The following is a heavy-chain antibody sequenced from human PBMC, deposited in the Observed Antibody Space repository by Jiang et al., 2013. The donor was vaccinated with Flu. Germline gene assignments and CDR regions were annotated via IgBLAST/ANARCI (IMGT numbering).Heavy chain of an antibody. CDR2: INHSGST. J-gene: IGHJ4*02. Sequence: LSKPSETLSLTCAVYGGSFSGYYWSWIRQPPGKGLEWIGEINHSGSTNYNPSLKSRVTISVDTSKNQFSLKLSSVTAADTAVYYCARGNWGGAPDYWGQGTLVTVSS. CDR1: GGSFSGYY. V-gene: IGHV4-34*01. CDR3: ARGNWGGAPDY. D-gene: IGHD2-21*01.